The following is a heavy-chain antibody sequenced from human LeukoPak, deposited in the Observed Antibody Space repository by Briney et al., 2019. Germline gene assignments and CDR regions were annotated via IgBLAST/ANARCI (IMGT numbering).Heavy chain of an antibody. Sequence: SETLSLTCTVSGESIKSFYWSWIRQPAGKGLERIGRIYTSGSTNYNPSLKSRVTMSVDTSKNQFSLKLSSVTAADTAVYYCARDRTGSYETYYYMDVWGKGTTVTISS. CDR3: ARDRTGSYETYYYMDV. CDR1: GESIKSFY. D-gene: IGHD1-26*01. J-gene: IGHJ6*03. V-gene: IGHV4-4*07. CDR2: IYTSGST.